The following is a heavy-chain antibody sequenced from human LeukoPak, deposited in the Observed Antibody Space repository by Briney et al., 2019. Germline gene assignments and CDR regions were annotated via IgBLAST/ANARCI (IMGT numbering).Heavy chain of an antibody. D-gene: IGHD6-13*01. V-gene: IGHV1-8*03. J-gene: IGHJ5*02. CDR1: GGTFSSYA. CDR2: TNPNSGNT. Sequence: GASVKVSCKASGGTFSSYAISWVRQAPGQGLEWMGWTNPNSGNTGYAQKFQGRVTITRNTSISTAYMELSSLRSEDTAVYYCAREWGSSWYEAAFDPWGQGTLVTVSS. CDR3: AREWGSSWYEAAFDP.